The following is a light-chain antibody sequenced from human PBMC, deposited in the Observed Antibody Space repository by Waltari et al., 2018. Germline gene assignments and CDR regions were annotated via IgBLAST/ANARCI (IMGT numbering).Light chain of an antibody. CDR2: WAS. CDR3: QQYYSLPWT. Sequence: DIVMTQSPDSLAVSLGERATINCKSSQSLLYSSNNKNYLAWYQQKPGQPPQLLIYWASTRESGVPERFSGSGSGTDFTLTISNLQAEDVAVYYCQQYYSLPWTFGQGTKVEIK. V-gene: IGKV4-1*01. CDR1: QSLLYSSNNKNY. J-gene: IGKJ1*01.